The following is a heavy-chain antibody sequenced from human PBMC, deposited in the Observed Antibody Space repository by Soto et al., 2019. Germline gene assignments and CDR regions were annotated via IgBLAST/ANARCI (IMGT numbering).Heavy chain of an antibody. CDR2: VYITGST. CDR3: ARGGRDGFDI. V-gene: IGHV4-4*07. J-gene: IGHJ3*02. CDR1: NGSISTFY. Sequence: LSLTCTVSNGSISTFYWNWIRQSAGKGLEWLGRVYITGSTNYNPSLKNRIAMSVDTPKNQFSLKLTSLTAADTAVYYCARGGRDGFDIWGQGTVVTVSS.